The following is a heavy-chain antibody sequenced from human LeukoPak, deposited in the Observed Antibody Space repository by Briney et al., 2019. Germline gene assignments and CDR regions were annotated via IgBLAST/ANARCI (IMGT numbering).Heavy chain of an antibody. D-gene: IGHD3-16*01. Sequence: SETLSLTCAVYRGSFSGYYWSWIRQPPGKGLESIGEINHSGSTNYNPSLKSRITISVDTSKNQFSLKLSSVTAADTAVYYGAGGPFGGVTNQYYFDYWGQGTLVTVSS. CDR3: AGGPFGGVTNQYYFDY. CDR1: RGSFSGYY. V-gene: IGHV4-34*01. J-gene: IGHJ4*02. CDR2: INHSGST.